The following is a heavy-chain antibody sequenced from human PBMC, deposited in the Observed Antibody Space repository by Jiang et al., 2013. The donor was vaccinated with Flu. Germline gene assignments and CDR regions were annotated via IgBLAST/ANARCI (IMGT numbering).Heavy chain of an antibody. CDR1: GYTFTNTA. V-gene: IGHV7-4-1*02. CDR2: INTRTGNP. J-gene: IGHJ3*02. Sequence: QSGSELKTPGASVKVSCKASGYTFTNTAMNWVRQAPGQGLEWMGWINTRTGNPTYAQAFTGRFVFSLDTSANTAFLEISSLKAEDTAVYYCARIVVVTGDAFDIWGQGTMVTVSS. D-gene: IGHD3-22*01. CDR3: ARIVVVTGDAFDI.